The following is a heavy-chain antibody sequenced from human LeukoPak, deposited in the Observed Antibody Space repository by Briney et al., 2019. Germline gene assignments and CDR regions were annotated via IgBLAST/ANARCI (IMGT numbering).Heavy chain of an antibody. V-gene: IGHV4-61*02. Sequence: SQTLSLTCTVSGDSISSGNYYCSWIRQPAGKGLEWIGRIYATGSPNYNPSFKSRVTISVDTSRNQFSLRLTSVTAADTAVYYWARHRTGYYDSFDPWGQGTLVTVSS. D-gene: IGHD3/OR15-3a*01. CDR3: ARHRTGYYDSFDP. CDR1: GDSISSGNYY. J-gene: IGHJ5*02. CDR2: IYATGSP.